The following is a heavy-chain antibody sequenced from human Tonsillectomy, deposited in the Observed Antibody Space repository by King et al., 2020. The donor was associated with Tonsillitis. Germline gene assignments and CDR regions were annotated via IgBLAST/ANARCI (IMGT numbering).Heavy chain of an antibody. J-gene: IGHJ4*02. CDR2: NRWNSGSI. D-gene: IGHD3-10*01. CDR3: AKDWKEVPGGPIDY. Sequence: VQLVESGGGLVQPGRSLRLSCAASGFTFDDYAMHWVRQAPGKGLEWGSGNRWNSGSIGYADSVKGRFTISRENAKNSLYLQMNSLIADDTALYYCAKDWKEVPGGPIDYWGQGTLVTVSS. CDR1: GFTFDDYA. V-gene: IGHV3-9*01.